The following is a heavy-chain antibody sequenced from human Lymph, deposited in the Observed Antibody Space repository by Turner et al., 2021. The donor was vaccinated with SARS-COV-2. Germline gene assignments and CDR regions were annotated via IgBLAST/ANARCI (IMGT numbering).Heavy chain of an antibody. D-gene: IGHD6-13*01. J-gene: IGHJ4*02. CDR2: ISYDGTNK. CDR1: GFTFSSYA. CDR3: AGGGYSSFDY. Sequence: QVQLVESGGGVVQPGRSLRLPCAASGFTFSSYAMHWVRQAPGQGLEWVALISYDGTNKYYADSVKGRFTISRDNSKNTLYLQMNSLRPEDTAVYYCAGGGYSSFDYWGQGTLVTVSS. V-gene: IGHV3-30-3*01.